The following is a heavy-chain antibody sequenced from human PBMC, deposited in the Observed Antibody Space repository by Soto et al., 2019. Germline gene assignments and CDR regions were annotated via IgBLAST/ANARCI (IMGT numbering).Heavy chain of an antibody. CDR2: IYYSGST. V-gene: IGHV4-31*03. CDR3: ARPHSSGWSRNRDAFDI. CDR1: GGSISSGGYY. D-gene: IGHD6-19*01. Sequence: QVQLQESGPGLVKPSQTLSLTCTVSGGSISSGGYYWSWIRQHPGKGLEGIGYIYYSGSTYYNPSLKSRVTISVDTSKNQFSLKLSSVTAADTAVYYCARPHSSGWSRNRDAFDIWGQGTMVTVSS. J-gene: IGHJ3*02.